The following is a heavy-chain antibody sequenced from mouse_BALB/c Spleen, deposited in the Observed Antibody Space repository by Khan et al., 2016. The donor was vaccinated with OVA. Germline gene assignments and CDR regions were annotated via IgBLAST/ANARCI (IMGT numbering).Heavy chain of an antibody. V-gene: IGHV1-26*01. Sequence: VQLQQSGPDLVKPGASVKISCKASGYSFTLYYMTWVKQSHGKSLEWIGRVNPNTGGSDYNQEFKGKAILTVDKYSNTAYMELHSLTSEDSAVYYCARGYDFFAYWGQGTLVTVSA. CDR2: VNPNTGGS. CDR1: GYSFTLYY. D-gene: IGHD2-14*01. J-gene: IGHJ3*01. CDR3: ARGYDFFAY.